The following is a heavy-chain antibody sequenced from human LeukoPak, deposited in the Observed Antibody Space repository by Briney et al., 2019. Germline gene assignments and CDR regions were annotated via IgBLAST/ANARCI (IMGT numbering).Heavy chain of an antibody. J-gene: IGHJ4*02. Sequence: ASVKVSCQASGGTFSSYAISWVRQAPGQGLEWMGRIIPIFGTANYAQKFQGRVTITTDESTSTAYMELSSLRSEDTAVYYCARDLRGYYGSGSYFKFDYWGQGTLVTVSS. V-gene: IGHV1-69*05. CDR1: GGTFSSYA. CDR2: IIPIFGTA. D-gene: IGHD3-10*01. CDR3: ARDLRGYYGSGSYFKFDY.